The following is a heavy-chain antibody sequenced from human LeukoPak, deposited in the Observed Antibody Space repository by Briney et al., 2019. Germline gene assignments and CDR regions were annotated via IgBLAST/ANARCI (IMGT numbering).Heavy chain of an antibody. CDR2: ITNSGNSK. D-gene: IGHD3-22*01. CDR3: ARETYYYDSSGYSDSGLENDY. V-gene: IGHV3-48*04. CDR1: EFTFSSYS. J-gene: IGHJ4*02. Sequence: QTGGSLRLSCAASEFTFSSYSMNWVRQAPGRGLEWVSYITNSGNSKSYADSVKGRFTISRDNAKNSLYLQMNSLRAEDTAVYYCARETYYYDSSGYSDSGLENDYWGQGTLVTVSS.